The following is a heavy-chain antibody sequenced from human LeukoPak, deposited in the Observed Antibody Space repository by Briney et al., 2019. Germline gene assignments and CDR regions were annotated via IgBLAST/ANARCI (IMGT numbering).Heavy chain of an antibody. CDR2: MYYSGST. J-gene: IGHJ3*02. D-gene: IGHD2/OR15-2a*01. Sequence: SETLSLTCTVSGGSVSSGSYYWSWIRQPPGKGLEWSGYMYYSGSTNYNPSLKDRVTITVAPSKNQFCLKLTSVTAAATAVYYCARKNDFEIWGQGTLVTVSS. V-gene: IGHV4-61*01. CDR1: GGSVSSGSYY. CDR3: ARKNDFEI.